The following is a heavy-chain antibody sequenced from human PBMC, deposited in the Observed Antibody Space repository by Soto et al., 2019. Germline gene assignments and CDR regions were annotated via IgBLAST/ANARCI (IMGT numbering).Heavy chain of an antibody. CDR3: VRGGYVHAFDY. Sequence: PSETLSLTCTVSGGSISDYYWGWIRQPPGKGLEWIGSIYYSGNTHYNPSLKSRVTISVDTSMNQFSLNLDSVTAVASAVYYCVRGGYVHAFDYWGQGALVTVSS. D-gene: IGHD5-12*01. J-gene: IGHJ4*02. CDR1: GGSISDYY. CDR2: IYYSGNT. V-gene: IGHV4-59*01.